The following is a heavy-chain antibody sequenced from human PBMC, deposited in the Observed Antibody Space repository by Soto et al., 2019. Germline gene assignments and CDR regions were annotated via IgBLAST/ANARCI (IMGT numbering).Heavy chain of an antibody. J-gene: IGHJ4*02. CDR3: ARDLKSGPFDY. D-gene: IGHD2-8*02. CDR2: IWYDGSNK. Sequence: GGSLRLSCAASGFTFNSYVMHWVRQAPGKGLEWVAVIWYDGSNKYYADSVKGRFTISRDNSKNTLYLQMNSLRAEDTAIYYCARDLKSGPFDYWGQGTMVTVYS. CDR1: GFTFNSYV. V-gene: IGHV3-33*01.